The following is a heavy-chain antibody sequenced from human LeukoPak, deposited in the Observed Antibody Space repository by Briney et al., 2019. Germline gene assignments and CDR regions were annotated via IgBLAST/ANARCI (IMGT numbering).Heavy chain of an antibody. CDR3: VGYCSSTWCYDRDALDV. CDR1: GYSIYRGYY. Sequence: KPSETLSPTCSVSGYSIYRGYYWGWIRQSPGKALEWIGSSYHSGNTYYNPSLKSRVTISVDTSKNQFSLKLSSVTAADTAVYYCVGYCSSTWCYDRDALDVWGQGTMVTVSS. CDR2: SYHSGNT. D-gene: IGHD2-2*01. J-gene: IGHJ3*01. V-gene: IGHV4-38-2*01.